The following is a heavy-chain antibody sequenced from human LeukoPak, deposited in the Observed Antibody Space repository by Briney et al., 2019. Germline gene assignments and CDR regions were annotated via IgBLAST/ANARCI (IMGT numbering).Heavy chain of an antibody. CDR1: GGHFRGYY. V-gene: IGHV4-34*01. Sequence: PWEAPALTLGSHGGHFRGYYRSRIPQPPGKGPEWIGEINHSGSTTYNTSLRSQVTAPVDTSKTQFYWKLSSVTAADTAGYYCARGPRGMPTVITSLDYWGQG. CDR3: ARGPRGMPTVITSLDY. D-gene: IGHD4-11*01. CDR2: INHSGST. J-gene: IGHJ4*02.